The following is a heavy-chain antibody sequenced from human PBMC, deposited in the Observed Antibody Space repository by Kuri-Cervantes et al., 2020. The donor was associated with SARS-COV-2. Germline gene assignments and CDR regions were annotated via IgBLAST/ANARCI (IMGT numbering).Heavy chain of an antibody. V-gene: IGHV1-18*01. CDR3: ARGAVGASAWGDY. CDR1: GGTFSSYA. CDR2: ISAHNGNT. D-gene: IGHD1-26*01. Sequence: ASVKVSCKASGGTFSSYAISWVRQAPGQGLEWMGWISAHNGNTNYAQKLQGRVAMTTDTSTSTAYMELRSLRSDDTAVYYCARGAVGASAWGDYWGQGTLVTVSS. J-gene: IGHJ4*02.